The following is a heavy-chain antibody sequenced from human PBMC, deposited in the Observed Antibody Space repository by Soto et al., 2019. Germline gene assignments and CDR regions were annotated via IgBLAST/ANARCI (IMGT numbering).Heavy chain of an antibody. D-gene: IGHD1-26*01. Sequence: ESEGGVVQPGTSLRLSCAASGFTFKTHAMHWVRQAPGKGLEWMAVIAYDGNEKFYADSVKGRFTISRDNSKNALYLQINTLRNEDTAVYYCGKDVGDYVPYYYGVDVWGQGTTVTVSS. CDR3: GKDVGDYVPYYYGVDV. CDR1: GFTFKTHA. J-gene: IGHJ6*02. V-gene: IGHV3-30*18. CDR2: IAYDGNEK.